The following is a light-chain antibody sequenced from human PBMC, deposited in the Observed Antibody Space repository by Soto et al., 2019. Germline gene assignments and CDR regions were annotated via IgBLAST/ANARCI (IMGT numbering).Light chain of an antibody. V-gene: IGLV1-51*01. CDR3: GAWDTTLSAVV. Sequence: QSVLTQPPSVSAPPGQPVTISCSGTTSNIGNNYVSWFQQRPGTAPKLLIYDNTKRPSGTPVRFSGSKSGTSAALHIAGLQPGDEADYYCGAWDTTLSAVVFGGGTQLTVL. J-gene: IGLJ7*01. CDR1: TSNIGNNY. CDR2: DNT.